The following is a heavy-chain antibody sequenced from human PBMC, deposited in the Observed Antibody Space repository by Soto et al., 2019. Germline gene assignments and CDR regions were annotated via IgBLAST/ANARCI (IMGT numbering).Heavy chain of an antibody. D-gene: IGHD4-4*01. CDR1: GFTFSSYG. CDR3: ARFNGNYQAFDI. V-gene: IGHV3-33*01. J-gene: IGHJ3*02. Sequence: QVQLVESGGGVVQPGRSLRLSCAASGFTFSSYGMHWVRQSPGTGLEWVAVIWYDGSNKYYADSVKGRFTISRDQSKNTLYLEMNSMRAEDTAVYYCARFNGNYQAFDIWGQGTKVTASS. CDR2: IWYDGSNK.